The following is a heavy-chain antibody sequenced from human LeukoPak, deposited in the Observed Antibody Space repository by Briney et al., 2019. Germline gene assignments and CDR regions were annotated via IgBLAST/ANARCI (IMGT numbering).Heavy chain of an antibody. CDR1: GFTFSSYT. Sequence: PGGSLRLSCAASGFTFSSYTMHWVRQAPGKGLEWVSTISGGGGSTYYADSVEGRFTISRDNSKNTLYLQVNSLRAEDTAVYYCAKGGKWDVTPFDYWGQGTLVTVSS. J-gene: IGHJ4*02. CDR3: AKGGKWDVTPFDY. CDR2: ISGGGGST. V-gene: IGHV3-23*01. D-gene: IGHD1-26*01.